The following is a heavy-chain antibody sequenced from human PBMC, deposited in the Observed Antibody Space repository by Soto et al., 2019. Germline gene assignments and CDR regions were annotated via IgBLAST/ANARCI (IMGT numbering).Heavy chain of an antibody. Sequence: QVHLVESGGGVVQPGTSLTLTCTASGFTFRSSGMHWVRQAPGKGLEWLAFLAYDGSQKFYADSVKGRFSIPRDNTKNTLYLHMSSLTAEDTAIYYCVIVRVTDSPLDHWGPGTLVTVSS. CDR2: LAYDGSQK. CDR1: GFTFRSSG. D-gene: IGHD2-21*02. V-gene: IGHV3-30*03. CDR3: VIVRVTDSPLDH. J-gene: IGHJ4*02.